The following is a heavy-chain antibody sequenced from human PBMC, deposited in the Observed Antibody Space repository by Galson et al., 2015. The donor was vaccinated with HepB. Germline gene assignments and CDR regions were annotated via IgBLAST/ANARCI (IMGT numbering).Heavy chain of an antibody. CDR3: ARGSHKRDTGGTSNWFDP. CDR2: IIPIFGTA. Sequence: SVKVSCKASGGTFSSYAISWVRQAPGQGLEWMGGIIPIFGTANYAQKFQGRVTITADKSTSTAYMELSSLRSEDTAVYYCARGSHKRDTGGTSNWFDPWGQGTLSPSPQ. J-gene: IGHJ5*02. D-gene: IGHD7-27*01. V-gene: IGHV1-69*06. CDR1: GGTFSSYA.